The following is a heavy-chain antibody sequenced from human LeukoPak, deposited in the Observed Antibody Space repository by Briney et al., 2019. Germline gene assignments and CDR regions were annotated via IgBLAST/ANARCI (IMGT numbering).Heavy chain of an antibody. CDR2: IYYNGST. Sequence: SETLSLTCAVYGGSFSGYYWSWIRQPPGKGLEWIGYIYYNGSTNYNPSLKSRVTISVDTSKNQFSLKLSSVTAADTAVYYCARGRGYSYGFPHFDYWGQGTLVTVSS. CDR3: ARGRGYSYGFPHFDY. D-gene: IGHD5-18*01. V-gene: IGHV4-59*01. CDR1: GGSFSGYY. J-gene: IGHJ4*02.